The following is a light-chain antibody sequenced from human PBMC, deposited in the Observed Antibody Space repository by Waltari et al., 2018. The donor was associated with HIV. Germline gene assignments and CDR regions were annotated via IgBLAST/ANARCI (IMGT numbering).Light chain of an antibody. CDR3: AAWDDSLKGGA. J-gene: IGLJ1*01. V-gene: IGLV1-44*01. Sequence: QSVLAQPPSASGTPGQRVTISCSGSTSNIGGNTVSWYQQLPGTAPKLLIYSNNERPSGVPDRLSGSTSRTSASLVISGLQSEDEADYYCAAWDDSLKGGAFGTGTKVTVL. CDR2: SNN. CDR1: TSNIGGNT.